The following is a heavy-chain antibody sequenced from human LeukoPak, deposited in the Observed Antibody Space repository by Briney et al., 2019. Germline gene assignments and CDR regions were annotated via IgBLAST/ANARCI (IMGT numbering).Heavy chain of an antibody. J-gene: IGHJ4*02. CDR1: GFTFSSYW. Sequence: GGSLRLSCAASGFTFSSYWMHWVRQAPGKGLVWVSRINSDGSSTSYADSVKGRFTISRDNAKNTLYLQMNSLRAEDTAVYYCASEDGSGSYSPLYYWGQGTLVTVSS. CDR2: INSDGSST. D-gene: IGHD3-10*01. CDR3: ASEDGSGSYSPLYY. V-gene: IGHV3-74*01.